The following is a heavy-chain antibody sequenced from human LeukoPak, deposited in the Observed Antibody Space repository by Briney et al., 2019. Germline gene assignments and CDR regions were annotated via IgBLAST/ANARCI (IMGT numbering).Heavy chain of an antibody. J-gene: IGHJ4*02. Sequence: GGSLRLSCAASGFTFSSYGMHWVRQAPGKGLEWVAVISYDGSNKYYADSVKGRFTISRDNADNSLYLQMNSLRDEDTAVYYCARDESGSGSFFNFWGQGTLVTVSS. D-gene: IGHD3-10*01. CDR2: ISYDGSNK. V-gene: IGHV3-30*03. CDR3: ARDESGSGSFFNF. CDR1: GFTFSSYG.